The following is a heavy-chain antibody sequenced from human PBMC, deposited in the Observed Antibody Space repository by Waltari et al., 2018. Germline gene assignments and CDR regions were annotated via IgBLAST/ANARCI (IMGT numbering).Heavy chain of an antibody. CDR3: TTLDAPWGG. CDR2: IKSQNDGAIT. D-gene: IGHD7-27*01. V-gene: IGHV3-15*01. Sequence: EVQMVDSGGGSMKPGASLSLPCVASEFTFMPAWLTWVRQAPGKGLEWRGRIKSQNDGAITDFAASVRGRFSISRDDSQNRVFLQMNNLRTEDTAVYYCTTLDAPWGGWGHGTLVTVSS. J-gene: IGHJ4*01. CDR1: EFTFMPAW.